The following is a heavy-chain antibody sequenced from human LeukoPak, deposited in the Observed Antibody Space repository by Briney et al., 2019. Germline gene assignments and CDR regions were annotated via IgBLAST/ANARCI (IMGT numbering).Heavy chain of an antibody. D-gene: IGHD3-3*01. CDR3: AKDQKLRFLDLQV. CDR1: GFTVSSNY. V-gene: IGHV3-23*01. CDR2: ISGSGGST. J-gene: IGHJ4*02. Sequence: GGCLRLSCAASGFTVSSNYMSWVRQAPGKGLEWVSAISGSGGSTYYADSVKGRFTISRDNSKNTLYLQMNSLRAEDTAVYYCAKDQKLRFLDLQVWGQGTLVTVSS.